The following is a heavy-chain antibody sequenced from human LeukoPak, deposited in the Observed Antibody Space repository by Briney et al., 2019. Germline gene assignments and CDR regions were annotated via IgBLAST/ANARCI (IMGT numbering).Heavy chain of an antibody. D-gene: IGHD1-7*01. CDR2: ISDSGGSA. CDR1: GFTFSSYG. CDR3: AKVLVGTTCFEY. Sequence: GGSLRLSCAASGFTFSSYGMSWVRQAPGKGLEWVSAISDSGGSAYYADSVKGRFTMSRDNSKNTLYLQMNSLRAEDTAVYYCAKVLVGTTCFEYWGQGTLVTVSS. V-gene: IGHV3-23*01. J-gene: IGHJ4*02.